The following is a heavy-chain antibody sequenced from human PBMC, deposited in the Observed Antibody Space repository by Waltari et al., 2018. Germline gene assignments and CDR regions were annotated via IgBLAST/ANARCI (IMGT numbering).Heavy chain of an antibody. J-gene: IGHJ3*02. Sequence: QVQLVQSGAEVKKPGASVKVSCKASGYTFTGYYMHWVRQAPGQGLEWMGRINPNSGGTNYAQKFQGRVTMTRDTSISTAYMELSRLRSDDTAVYYCARKVAAAGTASDAFDIWGQGTMVTVSS. CDR1: GYTFTGYY. D-gene: IGHD6-13*01. V-gene: IGHV1-2*06. CDR3: ARKVAAAGTASDAFDI. CDR2: INPNSGGT.